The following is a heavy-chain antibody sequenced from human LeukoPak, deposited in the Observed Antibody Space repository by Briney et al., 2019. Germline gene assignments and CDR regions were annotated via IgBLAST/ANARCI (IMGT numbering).Heavy chain of an antibody. J-gene: IGHJ3*02. V-gene: IGHV3-23*01. CDR1: GFTFSSYA. D-gene: IGHD3-22*01. CDR2: ISGSGGST. CDR3: TTDQQDYYDSSGYYYGDRAFDI. Sequence: AGGSLRLSCAASGFTFSSYAMSWVRQAPGKGLEWVSGISGSGGSTYYADSVKGRFTISRDNSKNTLYLQMNSLKTEDTAVYYCTTDQQDYYDSSGYYYGDRAFDIWGQGTMVTVSS.